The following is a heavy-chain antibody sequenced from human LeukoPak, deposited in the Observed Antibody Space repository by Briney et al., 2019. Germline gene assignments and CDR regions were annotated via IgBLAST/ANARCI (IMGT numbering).Heavy chain of an antibody. D-gene: IGHD4-17*01. CDR1: GGSISSGSYF. CDR3: ARDPRAPPYPATVTMGVFY. J-gene: IGHJ4*02. V-gene: IGHV4-61*02. Sequence: PSETLSLTCTVSGGSISSGSYFWSWIRQPAGKGLEWIGRINTSGSTNYNPSLKSRVTMSVDTSKNQFSLRLNSVTAAETAVYYCARDPRAPPYPATVTMGVFYWGQGTLVTVSS. CDR2: INTSGST.